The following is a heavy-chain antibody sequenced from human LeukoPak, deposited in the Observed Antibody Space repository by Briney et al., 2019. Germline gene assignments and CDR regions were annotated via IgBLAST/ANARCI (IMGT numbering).Heavy chain of an antibody. V-gene: IGHV1-69*13. CDR1: GGTVSRYP. J-gene: IGHJ4*02. CDR2: IIPIFGTA. Sequence: GASVKVSCKASGGTVSRYPISWVRQAPGQGLEWMGGIIPIFGTANYAQKFQGRVTITADESTGTAYMELRSLRSEDTAVYYCARDRAVATIGGVDYWGQGTLVTVSS. D-gene: IGHD5-12*01. CDR3: ARDRAVATIGGVDY.